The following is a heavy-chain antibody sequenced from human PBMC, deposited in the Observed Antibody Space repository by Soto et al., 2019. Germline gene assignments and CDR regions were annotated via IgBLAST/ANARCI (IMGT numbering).Heavy chain of an antibody. CDR3: ARIRLLWFGDLAYCGMDV. V-gene: IGHV2-26*01. D-gene: IGHD3-10*01. Sequence: SGPTLVNPTETLTLTCTVSGFSLSNARMGVSWIRQPPGKALEWLAHIFSNDEKSYSTSLKSRLTISKDTSKSQVVLTMTNMDPVDTATYYCARIRLLWFGDLAYCGMDVWGQGTTVTVSS. CDR1: GFSLSNARMG. CDR2: IFSNDEK. J-gene: IGHJ6*02.